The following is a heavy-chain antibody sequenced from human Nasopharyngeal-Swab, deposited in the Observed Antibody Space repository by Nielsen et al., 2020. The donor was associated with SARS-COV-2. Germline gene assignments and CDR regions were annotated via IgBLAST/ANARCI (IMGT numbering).Heavy chain of an antibody. CDR2: NDYTGGT. V-gene: IGHV4-39*01. CDR1: GDSLNSNYY. CDR3: ARLELRSRYFES. Sequence: STPLSLTCTVSGDSLNSNYYWGWIRQPPGKGLERIALNDYTGGTHFNPSLKTRVTISVDTSNDQFSLKLNSVTAADTAVYYCARLELRSRYFESSSQGTFFTVSS. J-gene: IGHJ4*02. D-gene: IGHD1-7*01.